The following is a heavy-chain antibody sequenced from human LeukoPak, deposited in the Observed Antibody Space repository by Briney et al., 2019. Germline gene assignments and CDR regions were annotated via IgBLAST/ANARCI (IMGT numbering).Heavy chain of an antibody. D-gene: IGHD6-13*01. J-gene: IGHJ4*02. V-gene: IGHV3-64*01. Sequence: PGGSLRLSCAASGFTFSSYAMHWVRQAPGKGLEYVSVISTNGDRTYYANSVKGRFTISRDNSKNTLYLQMGSLRPEDMAVSYCARDKAAVGNDYWGLGTLVTVSS. CDR2: ISTNGDRT. CDR3: ARDKAAVGNDY. CDR1: GFTFSSYA.